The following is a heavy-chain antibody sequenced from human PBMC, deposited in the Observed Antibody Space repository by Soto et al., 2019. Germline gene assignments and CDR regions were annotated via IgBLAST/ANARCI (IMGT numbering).Heavy chain of an antibody. CDR2: IYYSGST. CDR1: GGSMSSYY. D-gene: IGHD3-10*01. V-gene: IGHV4-59*01. CDR3: ARRGYGPGFPYYYGMDV. Sequence: SETLSLTCTVSGGSMSSYYWSWIRQPPGKGLEWIGYIYYSGSTNYNPSLKSRVTMSVDTPKNQFSLKLSSVTAADTAVYYCARRGYGPGFPYYYGMDVWGQGTTVTRLL. J-gene: IGHJ6*02.